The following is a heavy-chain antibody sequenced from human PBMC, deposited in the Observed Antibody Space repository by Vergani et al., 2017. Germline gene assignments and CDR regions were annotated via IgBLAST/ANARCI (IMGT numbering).Heavy chain of an antibody. D-gene: IGHD3-22*01. CDR3: ARVGGYYDGSGFPSAYFDY. V-gene: IGHV4-30-4*08. J-gene: IGHJ4*02. CDR2: IYYSGST. CDR1: GGSISSGDYY. Sequence: QVQLQESGPGLVKPSQTLSLTCTVSGGSISSGDYYWSWIRQPPGKGLEWIGYIYYSGSTYYNPSLTSRVTISVDTSKNQFSLKRSSVTAADTAVYYCARVGGYYDGSGFPSAYFDYWGQGTLVTVSA.